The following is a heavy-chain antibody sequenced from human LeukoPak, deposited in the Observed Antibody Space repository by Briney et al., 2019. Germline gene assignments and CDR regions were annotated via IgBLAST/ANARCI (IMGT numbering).Heavy chain of an antibody. D-gene: IGHD6-19*01. V-gene: IGHV4-4*02. CDR3: ARDDFGSGWYKGYFDY. Sequence: SETLSLTCAVSGGSISSSNWWSWVRQPPGKGLEWIGSIYFSGTTYYNPSLKSRVAISVDTSKNQFSLRLSSVTAADTAVYYCARDDFGSGWYKGYFDYWGQGTLVTVSS. CDR1: GGSISSSNW. J-gene: IGHJ4*02. CDR2: IYFSGTT.